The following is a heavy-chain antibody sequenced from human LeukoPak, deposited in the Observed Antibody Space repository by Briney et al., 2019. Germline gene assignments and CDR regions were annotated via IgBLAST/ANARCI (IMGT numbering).Heavy chain of an antibody. V-gene: IGHV3-74*01. J-gene: IGHJ4*02. CDR3: AKDISAVVVVAATLDY. Sequence: GGSLTLSCAVSGITLSNYGMSWVRQAPGKGLVWVSRINSDGSSTSYADSVKGRFTISRDNAKNSLYLQMNSLRAEGTAFYYCAKDISAVVVVAATLDYWGQGTLVTVSS. D-gene: IGHD2-15*01. CDR1: GITLSNYG. CDR2: INSDGSST.